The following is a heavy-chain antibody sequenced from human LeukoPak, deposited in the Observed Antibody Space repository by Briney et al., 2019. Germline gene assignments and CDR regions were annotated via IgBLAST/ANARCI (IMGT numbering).Heavy chain of an antibody. CDR3: ARGLYSDAFDI. CDR1: GFTFNNFG. Sequence: PGGSLRLSCEASGFTFNNFGMHWVRQAPGKGLEWVAFIGYDESKKYYAESVKGRFTISRDDSKNTLYLQMNSLRAEDTAVYYCARGLYSDAFDIWGQGTMVTVSS. V-gene: IGHV3-30*02. D-gene: IGHD2-8*01. J-gene: IGHJ3*02. CDR2: IGYDESKK.